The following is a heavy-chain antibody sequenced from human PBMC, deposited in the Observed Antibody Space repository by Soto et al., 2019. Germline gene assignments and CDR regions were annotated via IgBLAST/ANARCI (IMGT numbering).Heavy chain of an antibody. V-gene: IGHV3-23*01. CDR2: ISGSGGST. CDR3: AKAGERLRYFDWLGMDV. Sequence: GGSLRLSCAASGFTFSSYAMSWVRQAPGKGLEWVSAISGSGGSTYYADSVKGRFTISRDNSKNTLYLQMNSLRAEDTAVYYCAKAGERLRYFDWLGMDVWGQGTTVTVSS. J-gene: IGHJ6*02. CDR1: GFTFSSYA. D-gene: IGHD3-9*01.